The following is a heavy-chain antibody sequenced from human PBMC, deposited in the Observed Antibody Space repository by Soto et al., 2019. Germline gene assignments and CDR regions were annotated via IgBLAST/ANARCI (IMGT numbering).Heavy chain of an antibody. J-gene: IGHJ4*02. Sequence: QVQLLESGPGLVKPSQTLSLSCNDSGDSISSGTHYWSWIRQHPGKGLEYIGYIHSSGSTYYNPSLKSRLSISVDTANNQLSLKLSSVTASDTAIYFCARMRQRYYFDYWGQGSLVTVSS. CDR2: IHSSGST. V-gene: IGHV4-31*03. CDR3: ARMRQRYYFDY. CDR1: GDSISSGTHY.